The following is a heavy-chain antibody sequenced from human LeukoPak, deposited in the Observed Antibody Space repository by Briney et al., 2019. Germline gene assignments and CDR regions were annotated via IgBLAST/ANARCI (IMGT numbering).Heavy chain of an antibody. Sequence: SETLSLTCAVYGGSFSGYYWSWTRQPPGKGLEWIGEINHSGSTNYNPSLKSRVTISVDTSKNQFSLKLSSVTAADTAVYYCARGHLWLRLFDYWGQGTLVTVSS. CDR2: INHSGST. D-gene: IGHD5-12*01. CDR3: ARGHLWLRLFDY. J-gene: IGHJ4*02. CDR1: GGSFSGYY. V-gene: IGHV4-34*01.